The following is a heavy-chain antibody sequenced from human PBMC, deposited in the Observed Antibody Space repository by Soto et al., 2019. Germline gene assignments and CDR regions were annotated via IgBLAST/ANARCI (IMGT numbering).Heavy chain of an antibody. J-gene: IGHJ4*02. CDR2: IDPSDSYT. V-gene: IGHV5-10-1*01. D-gene: IGHD2-2*01. CDR1: GYSFTGYW. CDR3: ARRYCSSTSCYDFGDY. Sequence: GESLKISCKGSGYSFTGYWISWVRQMPGKGLEWMGRIDPSDSYTNYSPSFQGHVTISADKSISTAYLQWSSLKASDTAMYYCARRYCSSTSCYDFGDYWGQGTLVTVSS.